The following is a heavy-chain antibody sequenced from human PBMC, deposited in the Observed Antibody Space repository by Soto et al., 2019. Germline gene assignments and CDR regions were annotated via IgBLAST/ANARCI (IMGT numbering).Heavy chain of an antibody. Sequence: GGSLRLSCAASGFTFSSYAMSWVRQAPGKGLEWVSAISGSGGSTYYADSVKGRFTISRGNSKNTLYLQMNSLRAEDTAVYYCAKVGNDYGDYRAFDIWGQGTMVTVSS. CDR1: GFTFSSYA. CDR3: AKVGNDYGDYRAFDI. V-gene: IGHV3-23*01. D-gene: IGHD4-17*01. J-gene: IGHJ3*02. CDR2: ISGSGGST.